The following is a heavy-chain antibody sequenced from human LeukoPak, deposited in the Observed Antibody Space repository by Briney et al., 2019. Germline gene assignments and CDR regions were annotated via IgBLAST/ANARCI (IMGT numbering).Heavy chain of an antibody. CDR3: ARRKWELRNYYYYYYMDV. D-gene: IGHD1-26*01. CDR2: MNPNSGNT. CDR1: GYTFTSYD. Sequence: ASVKVSCRASGYTFTSYDINWVRQATGQGLEWMGWMNPNSGNTGYAQKFQGRVTMTRNTSISTAYMELSSLRSEDTAVYYCARRKWELRNYYYYYYMDVWGKGTTVTVSS. J-gene: IGHJ6*03. V-gene: IGHV1-8*01.